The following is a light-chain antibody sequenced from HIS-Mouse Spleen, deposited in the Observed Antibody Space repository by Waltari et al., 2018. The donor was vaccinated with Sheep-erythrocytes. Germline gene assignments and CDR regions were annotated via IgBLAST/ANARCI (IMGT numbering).Light chain of an antibody. CDR3: QSYDSSLSAVV. J-gene: IGLJ2*01. Sequence: QSVLTQPPSVSGAPGQRVPISCTGSSSNSGAGYDVHWYQQLPGTAPKLLIYGNSNRPSGVPDRFSGSKSGTSASLAITGLQAEDEADYYCQSYDSSLSAVVFGGGTKLTVL. V-gene: IGLV1-40*01. CDR2: GNS. CDR1: SSNSGAGYD.